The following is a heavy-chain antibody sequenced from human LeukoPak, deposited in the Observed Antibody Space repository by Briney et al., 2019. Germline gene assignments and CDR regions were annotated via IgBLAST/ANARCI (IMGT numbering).Heavy chain of an antibody. CDR1: GGTFSSYA. J-gene: IGHJ4*02. CDR2: IIPIFGTA. D-gene: IGHD3-10*01. CDR3: ARGMVRGVPGPYFDY. Sequence: SVKVSCKASGGTFSSYAISWVRQAPGQGLEWMGGIIPIFGTANYAQKFQGRVTITTDESTRTAYMELSSLRSEDTAVYYCARGMVRGVPGPYFDYWGQGTLVTVSS. V-gene: IGHV1-69*05.